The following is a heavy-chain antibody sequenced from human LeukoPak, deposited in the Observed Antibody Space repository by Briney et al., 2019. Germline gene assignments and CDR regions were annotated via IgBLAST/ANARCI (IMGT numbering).Heavy chain of an antibody. D-gene: IGHD6-19*01. Sequence: SETLSLTCTVSGGSVSDYYWSWIRQSPGKGLEWIGYIYYTGTSYNPSLKSRVTISADTSKNQFSLNLSSVTAADTAVYYCATMRRSSIAVALRPPDYWGQGTLVTVSS. CDR1: GGSVSDYY. J-gene: IGHJ4*02. V-gene: IGHV4-59*02. CDR3: ATMRRSSIAVALRPPDY. CDR2: IYYTGT.